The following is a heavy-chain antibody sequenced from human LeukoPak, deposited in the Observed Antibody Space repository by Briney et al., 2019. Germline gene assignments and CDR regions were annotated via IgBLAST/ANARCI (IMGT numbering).Heavy chain of an antibody. CDR2: IYYSGST. J-gene: IGHJ5*02. CDR1: GGSISTYY. D-gene: IGHD5-12*01. CDR3: ARYGYRYAGNWFDP. Sequence: SETLSLTCTVSGGSISTYYWNWIRQSPGKGLEWIGYIYYSGSTNYNPSLKSRVTISVDTSKNQFSLKLSSVTAADTAVYYCARYGYRYAGNWFDPWGQGTLVTVSS. V-gene: IGHV4-59*01.